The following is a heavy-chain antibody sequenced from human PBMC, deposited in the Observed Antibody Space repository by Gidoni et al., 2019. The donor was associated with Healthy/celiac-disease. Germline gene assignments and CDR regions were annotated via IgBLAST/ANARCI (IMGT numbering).Heavy chain of an antibody. CDR1: GFTFSSYS. Sequence: EVQLVESGGGLVKPGGSLRLSCAASGFTFSSYSMNWVRQAPGKGLEWVSSISSSSSYIYYADSVKGRFTISRDNAKNSLYLQMNSLRAEDTAVYYCARVVAAAGFMDVWGQGTTVTVSS. CDR2: ISSSSSYI. D-gene: IGHD6-13*01. CDR3: ARVVAAAGFMDV. J-gene: IGHJ6*02. V-gene: IGHV3-21*01.